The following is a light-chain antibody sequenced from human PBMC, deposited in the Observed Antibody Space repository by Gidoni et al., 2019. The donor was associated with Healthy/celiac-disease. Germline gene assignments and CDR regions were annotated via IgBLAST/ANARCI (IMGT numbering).Light chain of an antibody. CDR3: QQSYGEVFT. CDR2: AAS. V-gene: IGKV1-39*01. J-gene: IGKJ3*01. Sequence: DIQMTQSPSSLSASVGDRVTITCRASQSISSYLNWYQQKPGKAPKLLIYAASSLQSGVPSRFSGSGSWTDFTLTISSLQPEDFATYYCQQSYGEVFTFXPXTKVDIK. CDR1: QSISSY.